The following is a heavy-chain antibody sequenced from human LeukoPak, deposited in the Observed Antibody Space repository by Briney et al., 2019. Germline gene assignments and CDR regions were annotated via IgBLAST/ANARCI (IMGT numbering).Heavy chain of an antibody. Sequence: GGSLRLSCAASGFTFSTYAMSWARQAPGRGLEWVAAISGGIMINTYYTDSVKGRFTIPRDNSKNTLYLQMNSLRDDDTAVYYCAKDPVVGAPHVFDIWGQGTMVTVSS. CDR1: GFTFSTYA. V-gene: IGHV3-23*01. D-gene: IGHD3-16*02. J-gene: IGHJ3*02. CDR3: AKDPVVGAPHVFDI. CDR2: ISGGIMINT.